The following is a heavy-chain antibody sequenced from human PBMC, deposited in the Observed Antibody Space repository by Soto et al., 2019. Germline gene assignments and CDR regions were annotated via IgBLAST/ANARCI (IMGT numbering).Heavy chain of an antibody. CDR2: MNPNSGNT. J-gene: IGHJ6*02. V-gene: IGHV1-8*01. D-gene: IGHD3-9*01. CDR3: ARVGMYYDILTGRFDYYYYGMDV. CDR1: GYTFTNYD. Sequence: ASVKVSCKASGYTFTNYDINGVRQATLQWRDGMGWMNPNSGNTGYAQKFQGRVTMTRNTSISTAYMELSSLRSEDTAVYYCARVGMYYDILTGRFDYYYYGMDVWGQGTTVTVSS.